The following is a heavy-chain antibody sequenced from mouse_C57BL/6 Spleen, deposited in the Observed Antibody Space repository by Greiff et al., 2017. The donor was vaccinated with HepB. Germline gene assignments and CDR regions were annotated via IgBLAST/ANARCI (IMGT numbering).Heavy chain of an antibody. Sequence: VQLQQPGAELVKPGASVKLSCKASGYTFTSYWMQWVKQRPGQGLEWIGEIDPSDSYTNYNQKFKGKATLTVDTSSSTAYMQLSSLTSEDSAVYYCARWDSNYPFYAMDYWGQGTSVTVSS. V-gene: IGHV1-50*01. CDR1: GYTFTSYW. CDR2: IDPSDSYT. CDR3: ARWDSNYPFYAMDY. D-gene: IGHD2-5*01. J-gene: IGHJ4*01.